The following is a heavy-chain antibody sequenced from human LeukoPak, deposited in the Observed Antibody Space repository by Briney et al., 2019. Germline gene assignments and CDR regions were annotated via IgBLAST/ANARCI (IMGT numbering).Heavy chain of an antibody. Sequence: PGGSLRLSCAASGFTFSSYEMNWVRQAPGKGLEWVSYISSSGSIIYYADSVKGRFTISRDNAKNSLYLQMNSLRAEDTAVYYCARDGKSIYYDFWSGYPPMDVWGKGTTVTVSS. CDR2: ISSSGSII. D-gene: IGHD3-3*01. CDR1: GFTFSSYE. V-gene: IGHV3-48*03. CDR3: ARDGKSIYYDFWSGYPPMDV. J-gene: IGHJ6*04.